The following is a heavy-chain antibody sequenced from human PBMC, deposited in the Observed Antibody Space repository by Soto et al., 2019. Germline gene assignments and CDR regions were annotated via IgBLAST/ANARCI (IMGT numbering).Heavy chain of an antibody. CDR2: IKQDGTEK. CDR3: ATILNRAFET. V-gene: IGHV3-7*01. CDR1: GFTFSSYW. D-gene: IGHD3-3*01. Sequence: EVQQVESGGGLVQPGGSLRLSCAASGFTFSSYWMSWVRRAPGRGLEWMGNIKQDGTEKDYVDSVKGRFTISRDNARNSVFLQMDSLRADDTAVYYCATILNRAFETWGQGTMVTVSS. J-gene: IGHJ3*02.